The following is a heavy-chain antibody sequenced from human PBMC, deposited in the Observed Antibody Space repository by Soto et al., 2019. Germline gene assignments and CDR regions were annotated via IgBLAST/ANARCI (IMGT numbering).Heavy chain of an antibody. CDR3: AREVDIVVYNRFDY. V-gene: IGHV1-46*01. CDR2: INSSGGST. J-gene: IGHJ4*01. D-gene: IGHD2-15*01. CDR1: GYTFTSYF. Sequence: QVQLVQSGAEVKKPGASVKVSCKASGYTFTSYFMHWVRQAPGQGLEWMGIINSSGGSTSYAHKCQGRLSLTTDTSTSTVYMQLTSLTSADTAVYYFAREVDIVVYNRFDYWGHGTLVSVSS.